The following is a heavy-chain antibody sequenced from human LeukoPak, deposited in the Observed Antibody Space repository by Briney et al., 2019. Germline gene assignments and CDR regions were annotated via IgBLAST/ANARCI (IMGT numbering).Heavy chain of an antibody. J-gene: IGHJ4*02. CDR1: GFNFRSLG. V-gene: IGHV3-30*03. CDR2: KSYDGSNK. Sequence: GSLRLLFGGLGFNFRSLGMHRVRQAPGKGPGWGGGKSYDGSNKYYADSVKGRFTISRDNSKNTLYLQMNSLRAEDTAVYYCARDRPLGQWLANLDYWGQGTLVTVSS. D-gene: IGHD6-19*01. CDR3: ARDRPLGQWLANLDY.